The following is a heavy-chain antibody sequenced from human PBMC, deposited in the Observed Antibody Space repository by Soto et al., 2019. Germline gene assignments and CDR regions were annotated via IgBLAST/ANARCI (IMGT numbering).Heavy chain of an antibody. V-gene: IGHV4-39*01. CDR2: MDYSGST. Sequence: PSETLSLTCTVSGGSISASSYYWGWIRQPPGKGLEWIGSMDYSGSTYYNPSLKSRVTISVDTSKNQFSLKLSSLTAADTAVYYCARWLRPYYFDYWGQGTLVTVSS. J-gene: IGHJ4*02. D-gene: IGHD5-12*01. CDR1: GGSISASSYY. CDR3: ARWLRPYYFDY.